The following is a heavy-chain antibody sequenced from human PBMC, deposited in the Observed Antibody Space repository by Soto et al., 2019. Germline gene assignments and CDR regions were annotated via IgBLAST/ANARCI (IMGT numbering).Heavy chain of an antibody. CDR1: GFTFNNYA. CDR2: IVISGGTT. CDR3: AKDWSCSSTSCYFTICTTHMDV. Sequence: GGSLRLSCTASGFTFNNYAMTWVRQAPGKGLEWVSSIVISGGTTYYADSVEGRFTISRDKSKNTVFLQLNSLRPEDTAVYYCAKDWSCSSTSCYFTICTTHMDVWGQCTPVTVSS. J-gene: IGHJ6*02. V-gene: IGHV3-23*01. D-gene: IGHD2-2*01.